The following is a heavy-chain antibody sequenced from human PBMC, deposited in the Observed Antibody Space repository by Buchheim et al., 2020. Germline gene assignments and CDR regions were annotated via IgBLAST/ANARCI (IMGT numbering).Heavy chain of an antibody. CDR2: IYSGGST. CDR1: GFTVSSNY. J-gene: IGHJ6*02. V-gene: IGHV3-66*02. Sequence: EVQLVESGGGLVQPGGSLRLSCAASGFTVSSNYMSWVRQAPGKGLEWVSVIYSGGSTYYADSVKGRFTIPRDNSKNTLYLQMNSLRAEDTAVYYCARVQGYYDSSGYTNYYYYGMDVWGQGTT. D-gene: IGHD3-22*01. CDR3: ARVQGYYDSSGYTNYYYYGMDV.